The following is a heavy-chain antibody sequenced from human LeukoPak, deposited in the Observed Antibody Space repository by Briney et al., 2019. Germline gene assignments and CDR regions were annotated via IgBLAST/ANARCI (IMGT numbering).Heavy chain of an antibody. D-gene: IGHD2-2*01. J-gene: IGHJ3*02. CDR2: IYYSGST. CDR1: GGSISSSRYY. Sequence: SSETLSLTCTVSGGSISSSRYYWGWIRQPPGKGLEWIGSIYYSGSTYYNPSLKSRVTISVDTSKNQFSLKLSSVTAADTAVYYCARGSAARDDAFDIWGQGTMVTVSS. V-gene: IGHV4-39*07. CDR3: ARGSAARDDAFDI.